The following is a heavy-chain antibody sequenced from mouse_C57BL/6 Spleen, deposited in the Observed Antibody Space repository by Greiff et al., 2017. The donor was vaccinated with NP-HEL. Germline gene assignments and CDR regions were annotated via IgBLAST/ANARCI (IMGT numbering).Heavy chain of an antibody. V-gene: IGHV1-69*01. CDR3: ARKDYDYEYYFDY. Sequence: QVQLQQPGAELVMPGASVKLSCKASGYTFTSYWMHWVKQRPGQGLEWIGEIDPSDSYTNYNQKFKGKSTLTVDKSSSTAYMQLSSLTSEDSAVYDCARKDYDYEYYFDYWGQGTTLTVSS. CDR1: GYTFTSYW. CDR2: IDPSDSYT. J-gene: IGHJ2*01. D-gene: IGHD2-4*01.